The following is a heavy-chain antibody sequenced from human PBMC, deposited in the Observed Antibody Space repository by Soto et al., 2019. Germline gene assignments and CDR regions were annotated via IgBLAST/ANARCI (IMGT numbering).Heavy chain of an antibody. CDR3: AXXXXXYYYNVMDV. CDR1: GGSFSXXA. V-gene: IGHV1-69*05. J-gene: IGHJ6*02. CDR2: IIPFFGTT. Sequence: QVQLVQSGAEVKKPGSSVKVSCKASGGSFSXXAFXXXRQAPGQGLEWMGGIIPFFGTTNYAQKFQDKVXXXXXXXXXXXXXXXXXXXXXXXXXXXXAXXXXXYYYNVMDVWGQGTTVTVSS.